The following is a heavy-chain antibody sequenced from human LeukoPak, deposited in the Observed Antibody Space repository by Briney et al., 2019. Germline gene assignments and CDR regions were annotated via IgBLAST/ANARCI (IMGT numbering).Heavy chain of an antibody. V-gene: IGHV3-23*01. J-gene: IGHJ4*02. CDR1: GFTFSSYN. CDR2: ISGSGGST. D-gene: IGHD6-19*01. Sequence: GGSLRLSCAASGFTFSSYNMNWVRQAPGKGLEWVSAISGSGGSTYYADSVKGRFTISRDNSKNTLYLQMNSLRAEDTAVYYXXXDGAVAGTDWGQGTLVTVSS. CDR3: XXDGAVAGTD.